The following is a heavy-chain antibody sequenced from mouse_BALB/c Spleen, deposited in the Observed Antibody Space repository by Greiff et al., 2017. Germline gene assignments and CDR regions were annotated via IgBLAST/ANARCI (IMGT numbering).Heavy chain of an antibody. J-gene: IGHJ1*01. D-gene: IGHD2-1*01. Sequence: EVQLVESGGGLVQPGGSMKLSCVASGFTFSNYWMNWVRQSPEKGLEWVAEIRLKSNNYATHYAESVKGRFTISRDDSKSSVYLQMNNLRAEDTGIYYCTRSYYAPYWYFDVWGAGTTVTVSS. V-gene: IGHV6-6*02. CDR2: IRLKSNNYAT. CDR1: GFTFSNYW. CDR3: TRSYYAPYWYFDV.